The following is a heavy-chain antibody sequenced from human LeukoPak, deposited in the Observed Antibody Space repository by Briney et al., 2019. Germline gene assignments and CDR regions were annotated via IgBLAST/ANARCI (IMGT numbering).Heavy chain of an antibody. J-gene: IGHJ2*01. CDR2: INYSGSS. CDR1: GGSISTYY. V-gene: IGHV4-59*01. CDR3: ARRTYYDILTGYKYWYFDL. Sequence: SETLSLTCTVSGGSISTYYWTWIRRPPGKGLEWIGYINYSGSSDYNPSLKSRVTISVDTSKNQFSLKLNSVTAADTAVYYCARRTYYDILTGYKYWYFDLWGRGTLVTVSS. D-gene: IGHD3-9*01.